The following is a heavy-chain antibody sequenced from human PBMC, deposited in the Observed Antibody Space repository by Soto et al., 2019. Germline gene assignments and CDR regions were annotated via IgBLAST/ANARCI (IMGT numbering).Heavy chain of an antibody. CDR3: ARISQGTYCRGGNCYSDY. J-gene: IGHJ4*02. D-gene: IGHD2-15*01. CDR1: GFTFSSYW. CDR2: INGDGIST. V-gene: IGHV3-74*01. Sequence: PGGSLRLSCAASGFTFSSYWMHWVRQDPEKGLVWVSRINGDGISTSYADSVKGRFTISRDNAKDTLYLHMNSLGAEDTAVYYCARISQGTYCRGGNCYSDYWGQGNLVTVSS.